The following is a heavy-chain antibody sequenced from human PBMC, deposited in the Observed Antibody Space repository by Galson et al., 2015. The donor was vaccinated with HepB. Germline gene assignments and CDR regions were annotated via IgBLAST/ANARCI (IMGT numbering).Heavy chain of an antibody. J-gene: IGHJ3*02. CDR3: ARLESGITMVRARTPSDAFDI. CDR1: GGSISSSSYY. CDR2: IYYSGST. Sequence: LSLTCTVSGGSISSSSYYWGWIRQPPGKGLEWIGSIYYSGSTYYNPSLKSRVTISVDTSKNQFSLKLSSVTAADTAVYYCARLESGITMVRARTPSDAFDIWGQGTMVTVSS. D-gene: IGHD3-10*01. V-gene: IGHV4-39*01.